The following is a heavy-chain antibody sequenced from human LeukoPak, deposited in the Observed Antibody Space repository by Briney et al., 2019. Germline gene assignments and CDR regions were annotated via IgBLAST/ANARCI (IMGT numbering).Heavy chain of an antibody. J-gene: IGHJ5*02. CDR1: GGSISSGSYY. V-gene: IGHV4-61*02. CDR3: ARGRKDSSGYFLFDP. D-gene: IGHD3-22*01. CDR2: IYTSGST. Sequence: SETLSLTCTVSGGSISSGSYYWSWIRQPAGKGLEWIGRIYTSGSTNYNPSLKSRVTISVDTSKNQFSLKLSSVTAADTAVYYCARGRKDSSGYFLFDPWGQGTLVTVSS.